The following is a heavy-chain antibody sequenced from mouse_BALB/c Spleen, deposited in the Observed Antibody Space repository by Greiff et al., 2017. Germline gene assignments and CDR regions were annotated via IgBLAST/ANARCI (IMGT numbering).Heavy chain of an antibody. Sequence: EVKLVESGGGLVQPGGSLKLSCAASGFTFSSYGMSWVRQTPDKRLELVATINSNGGSTYYPDSVKGRFTISRDNAKNTLYLQMSSLKSEDTAMYYCARGDYRYAWFAYWGQGTLVTVSA. J-gene: IGHJ3*01. V-gene: IGHV5-6-3*01. CDR1: GFTFSSYG. CDR2: INSNGGST. CDR3: ARGDYRYAWFAY. D-gene: IGHD2-14*01.